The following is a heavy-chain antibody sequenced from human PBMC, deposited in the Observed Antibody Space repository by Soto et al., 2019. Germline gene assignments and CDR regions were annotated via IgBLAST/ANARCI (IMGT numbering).Heavy chain of an antibody. J-gene: IGHJ6*02. CDR2: IYYTGST. D-gene: IGHD3-3*01. CDR3: ARSYPNTIFGVVPSRGLDV. Sequence: PSETLSLTCIVSGGSISSNYWSWIRQPPGKGLEWIGYIYYTGSTNFNPSLKNQVIISVDTSKNQFSLKLSSVTAADTAVYYCARSYPNTIFGVVPSRGLDVWGQGTTVTVSS. V-gene: IGHV4-59*01. CDR1: GGSISSNY.